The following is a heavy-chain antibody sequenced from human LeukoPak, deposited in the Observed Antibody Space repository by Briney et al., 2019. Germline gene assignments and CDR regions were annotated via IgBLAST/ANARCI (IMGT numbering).Heavy chain of an antibody. CDR2: ISGSGGST. Sequence: GGSLRLSCAASGFTFSSYAMSWVRQAPGKGLERVSAISGSGGSTYYADSVQGRFTISRDNSKNTLYLQMNSLRAEDTAVYYCAKLSPSVVVITTAAFDIWGQGTMVTVSS. CDR3: AKLSPSVVVITTAAFDI. V-gene: IGHV3-23*01. J-gene: IGHJ3*02. D-gene: IGHD3-22*01. CDR1: GFTFSSYA.